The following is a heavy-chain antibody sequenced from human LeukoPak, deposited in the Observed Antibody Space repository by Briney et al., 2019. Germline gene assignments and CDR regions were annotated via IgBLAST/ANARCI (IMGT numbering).Heavy chain of an antibody. J-gene: IGHJ5*02. CDR2: IEQNGGDK. D-gene: IGHD5-24*01. CDR1: GFTFSHYL. V-gene: IGHV3-7*05. CDR3: ARDDGWLQLYH. Sequence: GGSLRLSCAASGFTFSHYLMTWVRQAPGKGLEWVTNIEQNGGDKYYLDSVKGRFTISRDNAKNSLYLQMDSLRAEDTAVYYCARDDGWLQLYHWGQGNLVTVSS.